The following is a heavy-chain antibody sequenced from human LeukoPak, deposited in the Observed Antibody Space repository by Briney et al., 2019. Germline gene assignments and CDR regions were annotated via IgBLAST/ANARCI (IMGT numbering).Heavy chain of an antibody. CDR1: GFTFSSYA. CDR2: ISGSGGSP. Sequence: GGSLRLSCAASGFTFSSYAMSWVRQAPGKGLEWVSAISGSGGSPYYADSVKGRFTISRDNSKNTLYLQMNSLRAEDTAVYYCAKRPYYYGSGTDGWFDPWGQGTLVTVSS. D-gene: IGHD3-10*01. V-gene: IGHV3-23*01. J-gene: IGHJ5*02. CDR3: AKRPYYYGSGTDGWFDP.